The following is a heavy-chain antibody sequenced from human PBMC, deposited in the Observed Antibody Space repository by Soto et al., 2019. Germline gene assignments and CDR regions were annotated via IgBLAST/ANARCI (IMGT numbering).Heavy chain of an antibody. CDR2: VYRTGST. D-gene: IGHD6-13*01. Sequence: QVQLQESGPGLVKPSGTLSLTCAVSGGSISTSNWWSWVRQPPGKGLEWIGEVYRTGSTNYNPSLDSRLTISVDNSKNPFSLTLTSVTAADTAVYYCARARATIAAAAIFDCWGQGTLVTVSS. CDR1: GGSISTSNW. V-gene: IGHV4-4*02. J-gene: IGHJ4*02. CDR3: ARARATIAAAAIFDC.